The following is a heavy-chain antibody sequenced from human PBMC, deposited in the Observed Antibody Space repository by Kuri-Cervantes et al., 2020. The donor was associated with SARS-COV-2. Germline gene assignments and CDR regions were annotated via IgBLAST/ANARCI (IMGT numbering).Heavy chain of an antibody. J-gene: IGHJ4*02. CDR3: ARQVRITIFGVVIEKGDYFDY. Sequence: SETLSLTCAVSGYSISSGYYWGWIRQPPGKGLEWIGSIYHSGSTYYNPSLKSRVTISVDTSKNQFSLKLSSVTAADTAVYYCARQVRITIFGVVIEKGDYFDYWGQGTLVT. CDR1: GYSISSGYY. D-gene: IGHD3-3*01. V-gene: IGHV4-38-2*01. CDR2: IYHSGST.